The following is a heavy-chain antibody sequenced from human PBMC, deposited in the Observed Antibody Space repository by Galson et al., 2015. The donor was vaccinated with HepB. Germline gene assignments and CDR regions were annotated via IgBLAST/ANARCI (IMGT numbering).Heavy chain of an antibody. CDR2: INPSGGST. CDR3: ARGVVGEPIDWYFDY. J-gene: IGHJ4*02. Sequence: SVKVSCKASAYTFTSYYMHWVRQAPGQGLEWMGIINPSGGSTSYAQKFQGRVTMTRDTSTSTVYMELNSLKSEDTAVYYCARGVVGEPIDWYFDYWGQGTLVTVSS. D-gene: IGHD1-26*01. V-gene: IGHV1-46*03. CDR1: AYTFTSYY.